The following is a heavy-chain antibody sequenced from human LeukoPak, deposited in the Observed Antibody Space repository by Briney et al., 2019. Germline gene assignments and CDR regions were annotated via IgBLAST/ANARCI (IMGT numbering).Heavy chain of an antibody. CDR1: GFTFSSYA. CDR2: ITSTGGST. Sequence: GGSLRLSCAPSGFTFSSYAMSWVRQAPGKGLEWVSTITSTGGSTYYADSVKGRFTIFRDNSKNTLYLQMNSLRAEDTAVYYCAAQRLVVTAQDYWGPGTLVTVSS. V-gene: IGHV3-23*01. CDR3: AAQRLVVTAQDY. J-gene: IGHJ4*02. D-gene: IGHD2-21*02.